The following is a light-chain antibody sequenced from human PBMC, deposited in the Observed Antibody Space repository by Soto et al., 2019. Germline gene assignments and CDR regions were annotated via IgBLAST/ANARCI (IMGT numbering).Light chain of an antibody. V-gene: IGKV3D-15*01. CDR3: QQHGQWPIT. CDR1: QSVNSN. J-gene: IGKJ5*01. Sequence: EIVMTQSPATLSVSPGERATLSCRASQSVNSNYLAWYPQKPGQAPRLLIYGISKRATDIPDRFSGSGSGTEFNLTISRLQPEDFATYYCQQHGQWPITFGQGTRLEIK. CDR2: GIS.